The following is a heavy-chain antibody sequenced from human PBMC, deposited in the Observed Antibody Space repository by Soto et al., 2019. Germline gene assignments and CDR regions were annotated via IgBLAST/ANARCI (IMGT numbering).Heavy chain of an antibody. Sequence: SETLSLTCTVSGGSISSSSYYWGWIRQPPGKGLEWIGSIYYSGSTYYNPSLKSRVTISVDTSKNQFSLKLSSVTAADTAVYYCARQGSHDSTFDYWGQGTLVTVSS. CDR2: IYYSGST. CDR1: GGSISSSSYY. D-gene: IGHD2-15*01. V-gene: IGHV4-39*01. J-gene: IGHJ4*02. CDR3: ARQGSHDSTFDY.